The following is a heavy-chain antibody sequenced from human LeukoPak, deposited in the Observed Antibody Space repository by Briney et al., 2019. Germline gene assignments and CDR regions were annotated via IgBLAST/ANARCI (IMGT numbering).Heavy chain of an antibody. D-gene: IGHD1-26*01. CDR3: AKVIRRSSYEIVGATPFDY. V-gene: IGHV3-23*01. Sequence: GGSLRLSCAASGVAANNYVFDYMSWVRQAPGKGLEWVSAISGSGGSTYYADSVKGRFTISRDNSKNTLYLQMNSLRAEDTAVYYCAKVIRRSSYEIVGATPFDYWGQGTLVTVSS. CDR1: GVAANNYV. CDR2: ISGSGGST. J-gene: IGHJ4*02.